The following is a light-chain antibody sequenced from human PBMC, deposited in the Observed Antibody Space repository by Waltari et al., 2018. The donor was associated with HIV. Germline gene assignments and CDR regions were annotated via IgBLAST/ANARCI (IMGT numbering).Light chain of an antibody. J-gene: IGLJ1*01. V-gene: IGLV3-19*01. CDR1: TPRSYY. CDR3: NSRDSSDTSYV. Sequence: SSDLTQDPAVSVALGATVRITCRGDTPRSYYAAWYQQKPGQAPILVIYDSTNRPSGIPDRFSGSTSGGTASLTITGAQAEDEADYYCNSRDSSDTSYVFGPGTYVTVL. CDR2: DST.